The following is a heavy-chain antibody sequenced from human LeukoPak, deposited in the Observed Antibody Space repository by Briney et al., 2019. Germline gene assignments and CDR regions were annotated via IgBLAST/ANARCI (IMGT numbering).Heavy chain of an antibody. J-gene: IGHJ3*02. D-gene: IGHD4-17*01. CDR3: ARDLVTVTKGFDI. Sequence: SETLSLTCTVSGGSISSYYWSWIRQPPGKGLEWVGYISYIGSTNYNPSLKSRVTISIDTSKNQFSLKLTSVTAADTAVYYCARDLVTVTKGFDIWGQGTMVSVSS. CDR2: ISYIGST. CDR1: GGSISSYY. V-gene: IGHV4-59*01.